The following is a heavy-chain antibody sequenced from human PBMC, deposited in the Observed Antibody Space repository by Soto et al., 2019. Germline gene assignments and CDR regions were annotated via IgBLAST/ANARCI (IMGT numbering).Heavy chain of an antibody. V-gene: IGHV5-51*01. Sequence: GESVKISCKGSGYNFANNWIGWVRQVPGKGLEWMGMIFPGDSDTKNSPSLQGQITMSVDKSNSSAYLQWRSLKASDTAMYYCAAGYSTGLDAFDLWGQGTLVTVSS. CDR2: IFPGDSDT. D-gene: IGHD2-8*02. CDR1: GYNFANNW. CDR3: AAGYSTGLDAFDL. J-gene: IGHJ3*01.